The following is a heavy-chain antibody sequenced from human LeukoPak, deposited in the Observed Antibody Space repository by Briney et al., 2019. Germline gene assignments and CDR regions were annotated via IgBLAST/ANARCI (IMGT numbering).Heavy chain of an antibody. V-gene: IGHV4-59*12. Sequence: SETLSLTCTVSGGSISSYYWSWIRQPPGKGLEWIGYIYYSGTTNYNPSLKSRVTISIDTSENQFSLNLTSVTAADTAVYYCARDRSYDTRIVDFWGQGTLVTVSS. D-gene: IGHD3-22*01. J-gene: IGHJ4*02. CDR1: GGSISSYY. CDR3: ARDRSYDTRIVDF. CDR2: IYYSGTT.